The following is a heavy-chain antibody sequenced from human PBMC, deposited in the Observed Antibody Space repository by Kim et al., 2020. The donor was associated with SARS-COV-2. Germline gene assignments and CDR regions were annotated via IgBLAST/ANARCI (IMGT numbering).Heavy chain of an antibody. J-gene: IGHJ6*02. Sequence: SETLSLTCTVSGGSISSNNYYWGWVRQPPGKGLEHIGSIFHSGSTDYNPSLKSRVTISVDTSKNQFSLKLSSVTAADTAVYYCATLIRLVGLDVWGQGTTVTVSS. V-gene: IGHV4-39*01. D-gene: IGHD1-1*01. CDR2: IFHSGST. CDR1: GGSISSNNYY. CDR3: ATLIRLVGLDV.